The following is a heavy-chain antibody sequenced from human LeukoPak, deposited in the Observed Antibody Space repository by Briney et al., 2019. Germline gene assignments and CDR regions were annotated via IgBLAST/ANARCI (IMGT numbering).Heavy chain of an antibody. V-gene: IGHV4-39*01. D-gene: IGHD1-26*01. CDR3: ARHGVGAKRFVAEYFQH. Sequence: SETLSLTCTVSGGSISSSNYYWGWIRQPPGKGLEWIGSIYYSGSTYYNPSLKSRVTISVDTSKNQFSLKLSSVTAADTAVYYCARHGVGAKRFVAEYFQHWGQGTLVTVSS. CDR2: IYYSGST. CDR1: GGSISSSNYY. J-gene: IGHJ1*01.